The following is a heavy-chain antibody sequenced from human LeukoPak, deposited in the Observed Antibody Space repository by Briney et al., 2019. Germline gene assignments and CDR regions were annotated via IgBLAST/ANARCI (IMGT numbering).Heavy chain of an antibody. J-gene: IGHJ6*03. Sequence: SETLSLTCAVSGGSISSSNWWSWVRQPPGKGLEWIGEIYHSGSTNYNPSLKSRVTISVDKSKNQFSLKLSSVTAADTAVYYCARVVSTVTATHYYYYYYMDVWGKGTTVTVSS. V-gene: IGHV4-4*02. D-gene: IGHD2-21*02. CDR1: GGSISSSNW. CDR2: IYHSGST. CDR3: ARVVSTVTATHYYYYYYMDV.